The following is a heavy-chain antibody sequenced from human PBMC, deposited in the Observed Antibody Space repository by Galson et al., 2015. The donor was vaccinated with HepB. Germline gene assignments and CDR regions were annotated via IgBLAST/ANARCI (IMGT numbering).Heavy chain of an antibody. CDR1: GFTFSSYA. V-gene: IGHV3-30-3*01. Sequence: SLRLSCAASGFTFSSYAMHWVRQAPGKGLEWVAVISYDGSNKYHADSVKGRFTISRDNSKNTLYLQMNSLRAEDTAVYYCARDARGVTNPLDYWGQGTLVTVSS. D-gene: IGHD4-17*01. J-gene: IGHJ4*02. CDR2: ISYDGSNK. CDR3: ARDARGVTNPLDY.